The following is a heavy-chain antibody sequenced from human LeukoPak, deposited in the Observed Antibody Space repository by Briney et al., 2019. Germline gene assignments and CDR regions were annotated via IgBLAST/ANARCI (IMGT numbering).Heavy chain of an antibody. CDR3: AKDGYSSPYLR. V-gene: IGHV3-30-3*01. Sequence: PGRSLRLSCAASGFTFSTFAMHWVRQAPGKGLEWVADISYDGSNKYYADSVKGRFTISRDNSKNTLYLQMNSLRAEDTAVYYCAKDGYSSPYLRWGQGTLVTVSS. CDR2: ISYDGSNK. CDR1: GFTFSTFA. J-gene: IGHJ4*02. D-gene: IGHD6-13*01.